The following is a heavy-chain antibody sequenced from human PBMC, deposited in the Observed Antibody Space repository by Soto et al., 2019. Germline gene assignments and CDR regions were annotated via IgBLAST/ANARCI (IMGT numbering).Heavy chain of an antibody. V-gene: IGHV3-30*18. CDR3: AKQFDLGGLEDY. CDR1: GFTFSDHG. D-gene: IGHD1-1*01. CDR2: ISHDGNSK. Sequence: GGSLRLSCAASGFTFSDHGMHWVRQAPGKGLEWVAVISHDGNSKYYGDSVKGRFTVSRGNSNNMAYLQMNSLRLEDTAMYYCAKQFDLGGLEDYWGQGTLVTVSS. J-gene: IGHJ4*02.